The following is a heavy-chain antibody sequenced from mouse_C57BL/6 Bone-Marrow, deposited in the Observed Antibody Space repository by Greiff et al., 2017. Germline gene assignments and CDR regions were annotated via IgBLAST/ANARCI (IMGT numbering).Heavy chain of an antibody. V-gene: IGHV5-12*01. D-gene: IGHD1-1*01. CDR1: GFTFSDYS. Sequence: EVMLVESGGGLVQPGGSLKLSCAASGFTFSDYSMYWVRQTPEKRLEWVAYISNGGGSTYYPVTVKGRFTISRDNAKNTLYLQMGRLKSEDTAMYYCARPYYCGSSSWCAYWGQGTLVTVSA. CDR2: ISNGGGST. J-gene: IGHJ3*01. CDR3: ARPYYCGSSSWCAY.